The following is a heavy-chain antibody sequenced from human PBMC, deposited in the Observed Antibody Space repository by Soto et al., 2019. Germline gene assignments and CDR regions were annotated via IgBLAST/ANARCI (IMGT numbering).Heavy chain of an antibody. CDR3: AKPLVRYYYYGMDV. Sequence: PGGSLRLSCAASGFTFSSYGMHWVRQAPGKGLEWVAVISYDGSNKYYADSVKGRFTISRDNSKNTLYLQMNSLRAEDTAVYYCAKPLVRYYYYGMDVWGQGTTVTVSS. J-gene: IGHJ6*02. V-gene: IGHV3-30*18. CDR1: GFTFSSYG. D-gene: IGHD3-10*02. CDR2: ISYDGSNK.